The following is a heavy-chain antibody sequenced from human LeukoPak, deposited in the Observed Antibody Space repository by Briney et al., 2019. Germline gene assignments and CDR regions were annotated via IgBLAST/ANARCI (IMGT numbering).Heavy chain of an antibody. V-gene: IGHV7-4-1*02. CDR2: INTNTGNP. J-gene: IGHJ6*03. CDR3: ARFALGYYYYYMDV. CDR1: GYTFTDYY. Sequence: ASVKVSCKASGYTFTDYYIHWVRQAPGQGLEWMGWINTNTGNPTYAQGFTGRFVFSLDTSVSTAYLQISSLKAEDTAVYYCARFALGYYYYYMDVWGKGTTVTVSS.